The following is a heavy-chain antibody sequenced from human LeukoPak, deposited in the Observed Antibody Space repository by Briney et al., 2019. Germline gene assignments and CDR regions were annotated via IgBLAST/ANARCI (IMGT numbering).Heavy chain of an antibody. CDR3: ARAQVNRLELRFLEWTQAAFDY. Sequence: GASVKVSCKASGGTFSSYAISWVRQAPGQGLEWMGGIIPIFGTANYAQKFQGRVTITTDESTSTAYMELSSLRSEDTAVYYCARAQVNRLELRFLEWTQAAFDYWGQGTLVTVSS. CDR1: GGTFSSYA. J-gene: IGHJ4*02. CDR2: IIPIFGTA. D-gene: IGHD3-3*01. V-gene: IGHV1-69*05.